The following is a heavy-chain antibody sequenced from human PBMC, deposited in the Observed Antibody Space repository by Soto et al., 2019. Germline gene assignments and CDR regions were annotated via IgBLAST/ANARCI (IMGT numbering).Heavy chain of an antibody. D-gene: IGHD4-17*01. CDR3: GRVVGEGRLRYFDY. Sequence: SETLSLTCAVYGGSFSGYYWSWILQPPGKGLEWIGEINHSGSTNYNPSLKSRVTISVDTSKNQFSLKLSSVTAADTAVYYCGRVVGEGRLRYFDYWGQGTLVTVSS. CDR2: INHSGST. CDR1: GGSFSGYY. V-gene: IGHV4-34*01. J-gene: IGHJ4*02.